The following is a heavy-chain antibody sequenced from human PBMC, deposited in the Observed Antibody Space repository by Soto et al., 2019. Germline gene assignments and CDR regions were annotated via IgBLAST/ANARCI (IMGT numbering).Heavy chain of an antibody. V-gene: IGHV4-30-2*01. D-gene: IGHD6-13*01. CDR3: ARASSSWHNYYYYYGMDV. Sequence: PSATLSLTCAVSGGSISSGGYSWSWIRQPPGKGLEWIGYIYHSGSTYYNPSLKSRVTISVDRSKNQFSLKLSSVTAADTAVYYCARASSSWHNYYYYYGMDVWGQGTTVT. CDR1: GGSISSGGYS. CDR2: IYHSGST. J-gene: IGHJ6*02.